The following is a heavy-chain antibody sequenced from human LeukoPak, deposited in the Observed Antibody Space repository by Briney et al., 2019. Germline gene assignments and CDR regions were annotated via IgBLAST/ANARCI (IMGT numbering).Heavy chain of an antibody. Sequence: GGSLRLSCAASGFTFSSYSMNCVRQAPGKGLEWVSYISSSSSTIYYADSVKGRFTISRDNSKNTLYLQMNSLRAEDTALYYRAKPEPMLHVWGKGTTVTVSS. CDR3: AKPEPMLHV. V-gene: IGHV3-48*01. CDR1: GFTFSSYS. J-gene: IGHJ6*04. CDR2: ISSSSSTI. D-gene: IGHD3-10*02.